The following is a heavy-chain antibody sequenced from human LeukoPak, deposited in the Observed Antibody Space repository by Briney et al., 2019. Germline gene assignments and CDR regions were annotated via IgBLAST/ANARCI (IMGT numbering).Heavy chain of an antibody. D-gene: IGHD6-19*01. CDR1: GFSFSSYG. CDR2: IWYDGSNK. V-gene: IGHV3-33*01. CDR3: ARDMEVAGTSIDY. Sequence: PGGSLRLSCAASGFSFSSYGMHWVRQAPAKGLEWVAVIWYDGSNKYYADSVKGRFTISRDNSKNTLYLQMNSLRAEDTAVYYCARDMEVAGTSIDYWGQGTLVTVSS. J-gene: IGHJ4*02.